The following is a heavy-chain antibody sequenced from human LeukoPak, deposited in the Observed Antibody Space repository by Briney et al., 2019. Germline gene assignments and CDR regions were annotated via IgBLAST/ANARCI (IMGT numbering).Heavy chain of an antibody. CDR2: IHTTGST. V-gene: IGHV4-4*07. J-gene: IGHJ4*02. Sequence: SETLSLTCTVSGGSISSYYWSWIRQPAGKGLQWIGRIHTTGSTNYNPSLKSRVTMSVDTSKNQFSLKLSSVTAAGTAVYYCARDAYYYDSSGYYRFDYWGQGTLVTVSS. D-gene: IGHD3-22*01. CDR1: GGSISSYY. CDR3: ARDAYYYDSSGYYRFDY.